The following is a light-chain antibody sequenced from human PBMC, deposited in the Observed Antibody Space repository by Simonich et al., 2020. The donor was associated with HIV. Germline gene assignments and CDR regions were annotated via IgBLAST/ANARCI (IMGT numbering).Light chain of an antibody. Sequence: QSALTQPASVSGSPGQSITISCTGTSSDVGGYNYVSWYKQHPGKAPKLMIYEVAKRPSGVPDRFSGSKSGNTASLTVSGLQAEDEADYYCSSYAGNNILVFGGGTKLTVL. CDR3: SSYAGNNILV. CDR2: EVA. V-gene: IGLV2-8*01. J-gene: IGLJ2*01. CDR1: SSDVGGYNY.